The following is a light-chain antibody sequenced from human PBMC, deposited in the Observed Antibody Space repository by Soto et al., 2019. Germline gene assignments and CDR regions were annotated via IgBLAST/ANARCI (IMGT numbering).Light chain of an antibody. Sequence: EIVLTQSPGTLSLSSGERATLSCRASQSVSSSYLAWYQQKPGQAPRLLIYGAYNRATGIPDRFSGSGSGTDFTLTISRLEPEDFAVYYCQQYGSSPPYTFGQGTKLEIK. CDR1: QSVSSSY. CDR2: GAY. V-gene: IGKV3-20*01. J-gene: IGKJ2*01. CDR3: QQYGSSPPYT.